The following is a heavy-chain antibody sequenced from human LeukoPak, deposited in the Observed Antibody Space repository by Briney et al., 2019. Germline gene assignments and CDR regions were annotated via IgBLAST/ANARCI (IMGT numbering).Heavy chain of an antibody. J-gene: IGHJ4*02. D-gene: IGHD3-10*01. V-gene: IGHV4-61*02. CDR3: AREVSYYGSGSSTFDY. CDR1: GGSISSGSYY. Sequence: PSGTLSLSCTVSGGSISSGSYYWSWIRQPAGEGLGWIGRIYTSGSTNYNPSLKSRVTISVDTSKNQFSLKLSTVTAADTAVYYCAREVSYYGSGSSTFDYWGQGTLVTVSS. CDR2: IYTSGST.